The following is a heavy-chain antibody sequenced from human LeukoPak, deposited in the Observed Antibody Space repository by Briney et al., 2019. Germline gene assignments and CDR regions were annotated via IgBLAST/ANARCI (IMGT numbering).Heavy chain of an antibody. V-gene: IGHV3-48*03. CDR1: GFTFSSYE. J-gene: IGHJ5*02. CDR3: ARDRNSRGYSYGP. D-gene: IGHD5-18*01. Sequence: GGSLRLSCAVSGFTFSSYEMNWGRQAPGKGLEWVSYISSSGSTIYYADSVKGRFTISRDNDKNSLYLQMNSLRADDTAVYDCARDRNSRGYSYGPWGQGTLVTVSS. CDR2: ISSSGSTI.